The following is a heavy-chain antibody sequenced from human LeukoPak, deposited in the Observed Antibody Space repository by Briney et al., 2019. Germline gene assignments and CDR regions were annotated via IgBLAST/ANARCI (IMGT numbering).Heavy chain of an antibody. Sequence: GGSLRLSCAASGFTFSSYAMSWVRQAPGKGLEWVSAISGSGGSTYYADSVKGRFTISRDNSENTLYLQMNSLRAEDTAVYYCAKAYSSSWYKVIGYWGQGTLVTVSS. J-gene: IGHJ4*02. V-gene: IGHV3-23*01. CDR2: ISGSGGST. D-gene: IGHD6-13*01. CDR1: GFTFSSYA. CDR3: AKAYSSSWYKVIGY.